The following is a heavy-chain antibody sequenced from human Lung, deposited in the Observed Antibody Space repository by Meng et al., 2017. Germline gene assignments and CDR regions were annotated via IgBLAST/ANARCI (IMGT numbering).Heavy chain of an antibody. CDR1: GFTVSSNY. Sequence: EGQLVETGGGLIQPGGSLRLSCAASGFTVSSNYMSWVRQAPGKGLEWVSLMSFDGAQIYYSDSVRGRFTISRDNSKNTLYLQMNSLRAEDTAVYYCARDKPPNDVWGRGTLVTVSS. V-gene: IGHV3-53*05. CDR2: MSFDGAQI. J-gene: IGHJ2*01. CDR3: ARDKPPNDV.